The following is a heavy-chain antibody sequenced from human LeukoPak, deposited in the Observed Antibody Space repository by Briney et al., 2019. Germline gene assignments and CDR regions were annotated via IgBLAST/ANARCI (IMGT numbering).Heavy chain of an antibody. J-gene: IGHJ4*02. CDR3: TPGGKDYVH. V-gene: IGHV3-15*01. CDR1: GFTFGSYA. D-gene: IGHD4-17*01. CDR2: VKSKSDGGTA. Sequence: PGGSLRLSCAASGFTFGSYAMSWIRLAPGKGLEWVGRVKSKSDGGTAEYAAPVKGRFTISRDDSKSTLYVEMSSLKIEDTALYYCTPGGKDYVHWGQGTLVTVSS.